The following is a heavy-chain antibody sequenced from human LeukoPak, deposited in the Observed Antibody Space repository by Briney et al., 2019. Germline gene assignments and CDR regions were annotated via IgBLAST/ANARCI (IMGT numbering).Heavy chain of an antibody. Sequence: ASVKVSCKTSGYIFGHNGIGWVRQAPGQGLEWMGWINTNTGNPTYAQGFTGRFVFSLDTSVSTAYLQISSLKAEDTAVYYCARDSSAMGWFDPWGQGTLVTVSS. J-gene: IGHJ5*02. CDR1: GYIFGHNG. V-gene: IGHV7-4-1*02. D-gene: IGHD6-19*01. CDR3: ARDSSAMGWFDP. CDR2: INTNTGNP.